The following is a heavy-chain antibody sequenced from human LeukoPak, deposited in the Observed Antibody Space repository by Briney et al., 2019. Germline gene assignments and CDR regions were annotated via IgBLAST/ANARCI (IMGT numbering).Heavy chain of an antibody. CDR3: ARDSDWAFDN. CDR1: GFTFSTYN. J-gene: IGHJ4*02. V-gene: IGHV3-21*01. D-gene: IGHD2-21*02. Sequence: PGGSLRLSCTASGFTFSTYNMNWVRQAPGKGLEWVSSICTSSTYIYYADSVKGRFTISRDNAKNVLYLQMNRLRDGDTAVYYCARDSDWAFDNWGQGTLVTVSS. CDR2: ICTSSTYI.